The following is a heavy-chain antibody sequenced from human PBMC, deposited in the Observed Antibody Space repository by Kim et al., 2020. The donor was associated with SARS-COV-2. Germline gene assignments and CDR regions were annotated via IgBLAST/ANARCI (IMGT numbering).Heavy chain of an antibody. V-gene: IGHV3-33*01. CDR2: IWYDGSNK. CDR1: GVTFSSYG. Sequence: GGSLRLSCAASGVTFSSYGMHWVRQAPGKGLEWVAVIWYDGSNKYYADSVKGRFTISRDNSKSTLDLQRNSLRAEDTAEYYWARDVTGYNSGPSGYGGQG. J-gene: IGHJ4*02. CDR3: ARDVTGYNSGPSGY. D-gene: IGHD6-19*01.